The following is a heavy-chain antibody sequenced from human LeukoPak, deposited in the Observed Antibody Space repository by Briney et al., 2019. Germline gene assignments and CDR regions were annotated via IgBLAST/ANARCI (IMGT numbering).Heavy chain of an antibody. Sequence: KSGGSLRLSCAASGFTFSSYSMNWVRQAPGKGLEWVSSISSSSSYIYYADSVKGRFTISRDNAKNSLYLQMNSLRAEDTAVYYCARDRELLPDYWGQGTLVTVSS. J-gene: IGHJ4*02. CDR1: GFTFSSYS. CDR3: ARDRELLPDY. CDR2: ISSSSSYI. V-gene: IGHV3-21*01. D-gene: IGHD1-26*01.